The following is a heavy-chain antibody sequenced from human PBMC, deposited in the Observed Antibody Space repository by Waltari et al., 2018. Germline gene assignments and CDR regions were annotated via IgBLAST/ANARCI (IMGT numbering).Heavy chain of an antibody. V-gene: IGHV4-30-2*01. J-gene: IGHJ3*02. Sequence: QLQLQESGSGLVKPSQTLSLTCAVSGGSISSGGYSWSWIRQPPGKGLEWIGYIYHSGSTYYNPSLKSRVTISVDRSKNQFSLKLSSVTAADTAVYYCVRGYYYGSGSYFAFDIWGQGTMVTVSS. CDR2: IYHSGST. D-gene: IGHD3-10*01. CDR3: VRGYYYGSGSYFAFDI. CDR1: GGSISSGGYS.